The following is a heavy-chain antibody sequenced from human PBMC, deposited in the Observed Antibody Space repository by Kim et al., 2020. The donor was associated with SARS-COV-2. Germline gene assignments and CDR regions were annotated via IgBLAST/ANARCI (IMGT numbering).Heavy chain of an antibody. J-gene: IGHJ4*02. CDR2: IDNDGSNT. CDR3: ARGSSGSFDF. V-gene: IGHV3-74*01. Sequence: GGSLRLSCAASGFTFSNYWMYWVRQAPGKGLVWVSRIDNDGSNTRYADSVKGRFTISRDNAKNTLYLQMNSLRAEDTAMYYCARGSSGSFDFWGQGPLVT. CDR1: GFTFSNYW. D-gene: IGHD3-22*01.